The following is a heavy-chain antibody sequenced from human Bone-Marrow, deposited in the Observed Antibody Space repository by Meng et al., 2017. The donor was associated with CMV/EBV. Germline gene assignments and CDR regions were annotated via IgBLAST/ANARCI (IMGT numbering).Heavy chain of an antibody. J-gene: IGHJ6*03. V-gene: IGHV3-30-3*01. CDR2: ISYDGSNK. CDR3: ARGYCSGGRCYMDV. CDR1: GFTFSSYA. Sequence: GGSLRLSCAASGFTFSSYAMHWVRQAPGKGLEWVAVISYDGSNKYYADSVKGRFTISRDNSKNTLYLQMNSLRAEDTALYYCARGYCSGGRCYMDVWGQGTSVTVSS. D-gene: IGHD2-15*01.